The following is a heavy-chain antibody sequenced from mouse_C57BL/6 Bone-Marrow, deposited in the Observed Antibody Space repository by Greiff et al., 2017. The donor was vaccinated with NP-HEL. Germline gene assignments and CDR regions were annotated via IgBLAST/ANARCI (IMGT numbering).Heavy chain of an antibody. CDR1: GYTFTSYW. J-gene: IGHJ3*01. V-gene: IGHV1-50*01. CDR2: IDPSDSYT. D-gene: IGHD1-1*01. CDR3: ARDWHYYGSSGPY. Sequence: QVQLQQPGAELVKPGASVKLSCKASGYTFTSYWMQWVKQRPGQGLEWIGEIDPSDSYTNYNQKFKGKATLTVDTSSSTAYMQLSSLTYEDSAVYYCARDWHYYGSSGPYWGQGTLVTVSA.